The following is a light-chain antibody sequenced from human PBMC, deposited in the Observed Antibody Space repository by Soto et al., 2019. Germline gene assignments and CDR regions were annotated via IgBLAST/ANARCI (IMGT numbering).Light chain of an antibody. J-gene: IGLJ2*01. CDR1: NRDVGGYNY. Sequence: QSALTQPRSVSGSPGQSVTISCTGTNRDVGGYNYVSWYQQHPDKAPKLLIYDVTERPSGVSDRFSGSKSGNTASLTISGLQAEDEGDYYCCSYAGSYTLFLFGGGTQLTVL. CDR3: CSYAGSYTLFL. V-gene: IGLV2-11*01. CDR2: DVT.